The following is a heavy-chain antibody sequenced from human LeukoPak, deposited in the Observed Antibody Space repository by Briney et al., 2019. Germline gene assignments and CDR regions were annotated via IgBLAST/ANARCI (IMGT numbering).Heavy chain of an antibody. Sequence: GGSLRLSCAASGFTFSSYSMNWVRQAPGKGLEWVSSISSSGSYIYYADSVKGRFTISRDNAKNSLYLQMNSLRAEDTAAYYCARDRGITMVRGVGDDYYYYYGMDVWGQGTTVTISS. CDR2: ISSSGSYI. D-gene: IGHD3-10*01. CDR3: ARDRGITMVRGVGDDYYYYYGMDV. CDR1: GFTFSSYS. V-gene: IGHV3-21*01. J-gene: IGHJ6*02.